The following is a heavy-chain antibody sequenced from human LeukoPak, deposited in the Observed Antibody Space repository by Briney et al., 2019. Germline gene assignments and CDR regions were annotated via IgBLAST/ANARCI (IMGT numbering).Heavy chain of an antibody. CDR1: GFAFWTYA. J-gene: IGHJ4*02. CDR3: ARDPYNTILYRLAH. Sequence: GGSLTLSCAGSGFAFWTYAMSGVREAPGMGLEWGSSISANGQATYYADSVEGRFTISRDNSKSTLYLQLNRLRAEDTATYYCARDPYNTILYRLAHWGQGTLVTVSS. CDR2: ISANGQAT. D-gene: IGHD3-10*01. V-gene: IGHV3-23*01.